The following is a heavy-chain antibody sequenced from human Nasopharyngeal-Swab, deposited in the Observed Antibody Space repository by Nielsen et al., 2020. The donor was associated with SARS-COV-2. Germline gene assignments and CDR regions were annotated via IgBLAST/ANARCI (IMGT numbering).Heavy chain of an antibody. D-gene: IGHD2-2*02. CDR1: GGSISSSSYY. Sequence: SETLSLTCTVSGGSISSSSYYWGWIRQPPGKGLEWIGSIYYSGSTYYNPSLKSRVTISVDTSKNQFSLKLSSVTAADTAVYYCARLYPDIVVVPAAIQWLNKNYYYYYMDVWGKGTTVTVSS. V-gene: IGHV4-39*01. CDR2: IYYSGST. CDR3: ARLYPDIVVVPAAIQWLNKNYYYYYMDV. J-gene: IGHJ6*03.